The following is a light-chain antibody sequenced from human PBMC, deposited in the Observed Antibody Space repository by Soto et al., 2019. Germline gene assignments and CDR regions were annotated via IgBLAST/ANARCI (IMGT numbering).Light chain of an antibody. CDR1: QVISNY. V-gene: IGKV1-9*01. CDR3: QQLTSYPIT. Sequence: DIQLSQSPSFLSASVGDRVTITCRARQVISNYLAWYQRKPGKAPKLLISTASILQSGVPSRFSGSGSRTEFTLTISSLQPEDVATYYCQQLTSYPITFGQGTRLEIK. CDR2: TAS. J-gene: IGKJ5*01.